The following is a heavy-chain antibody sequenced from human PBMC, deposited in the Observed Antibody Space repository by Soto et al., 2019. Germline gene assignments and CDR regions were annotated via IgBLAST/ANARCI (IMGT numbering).Heavy chain of an antibody. CDR3: ARVGLYSSSWYWFDP. J-gene: IGHJ5*02. V-gene: IGHV1-2*04. CDR2: INPNSGGT. Sequence: DSVKVSCKTSGYTFTGYYMHWVRQAPGQGLEWMGWINPNSGGTNYAQKCQGWATMTRDTSISTAYMELGRLRSDDTGVYYCARVGLYSSSWYWFDPWGQG. CDR1: GYTFTGYY. D-gene: IGHD6-13*01.